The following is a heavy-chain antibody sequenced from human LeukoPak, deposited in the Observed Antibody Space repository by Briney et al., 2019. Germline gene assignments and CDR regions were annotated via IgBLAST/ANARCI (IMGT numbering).Heavy chain of an antibody. V-gene: IGHV2-70*01. Sequence: SGPALVKPTQTLTLTCTFSGFSLSTNGMCESWIRQPPGKALEWLALIDWDDDKFYSTSLKTRLTISKDTSKNLVVLTMTNMDPVDTATYYCARMDYGDYLFDFWGQGTLVTVSS. J-gene: IGHJ4*02. CDR3: ARMDYGDYLFDF. CDR1: GFSLSTNGMC. CDR2: IDWDDDK. D-gene: IGHD4-17*01.